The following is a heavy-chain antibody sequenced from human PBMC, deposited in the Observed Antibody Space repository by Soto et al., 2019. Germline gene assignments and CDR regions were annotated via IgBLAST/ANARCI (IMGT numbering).Heavy chain of an antibody. J-gene: IGHJ6*02. D-gene: IGHD4-17*01. CDR2: ISSNGGST. V-gene: IGHV3-64D*08. Sequence: GGSLRLSCSASGFTFSSYAMHWVRQAPGKGLEYVSAISSNGGSTYYADSVKGRFTISRDNSKNTLYLQMSSLRAEDTAVYYCVYGDYVYYYGMDVWGQGTTVTVSS. CDR3: VYGDYVYYYGMDV. CDR1: GFTFSSYA.